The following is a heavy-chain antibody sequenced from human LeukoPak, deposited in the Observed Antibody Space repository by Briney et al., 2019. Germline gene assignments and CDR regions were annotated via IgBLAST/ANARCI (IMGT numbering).Heavy chain of an antibody. CDR2: IIPIFGTA. CDR3: ARDNRPTYYYDSSGYSRAFDI. CDR1: GGTFSSYA. D-gene: IGHD3-22*01. V-gene: IGHV1-69*13. J-gene: IGHJ3*02. Sequence: SVKVSCKASGGTFSSYAISWVRQAPGQGLEWMGGIIPIFGTANYAQKFQGRVTITADESTSTAYMELSSLRSEDTAVYYCARDNRPTYYYDSSGYSRAFDIWGQGTMVTVSS.